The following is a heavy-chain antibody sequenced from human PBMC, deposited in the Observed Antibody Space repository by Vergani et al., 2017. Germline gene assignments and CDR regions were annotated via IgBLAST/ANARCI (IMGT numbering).Heavy chain of an antibody. CDR1: VCSISSYY. D-gene: IGHD3-22*01. Sequence: QVQLQESGPGLVKPSDTLSLTCTVSVCSISSYYWSWIRQPPGKGLEWIGYIYYSGSTNYNPSLKNRVTISVDTSKNQFSLKLSSVTAADTAVYYCARAPYYYDSSGYYPSYYFDYWGQGTLVTVSS. CDR3: ARAPYYYDSSGYYPSYYFDY. CDR2: IYYSGST. J-gene: IGHJ4*02. V-gene: IGHV4-59*01.